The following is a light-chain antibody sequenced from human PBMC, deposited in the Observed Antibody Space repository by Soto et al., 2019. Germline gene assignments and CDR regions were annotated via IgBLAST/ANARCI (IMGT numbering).Light chain of an antibody. V-gene: IGKV3-20*01. Sequence: EIVLTQSPGTLSLSPGERATLSCRASESVSSTSLAWYQQKPGQAPRLLMYGVSSRATGIPDRFSGSGSGKDFTLTINRLEPEDFDVYLCRPYDNSVWTFGQGTKVEIK. CDR1: ESVSSTS. CDR3: RPYDNSVWT. CDR2: GVS. J-gene: IGKJ1*01.